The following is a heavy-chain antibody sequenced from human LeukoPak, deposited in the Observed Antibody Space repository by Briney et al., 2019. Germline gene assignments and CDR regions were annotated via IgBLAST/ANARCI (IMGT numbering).Heavy chain of an antibody. V-gene: IGHV3-53*01. CDR1: GFTVSSNY. CDR3: ASYPNYDSSGYYLDAFDI. J-gene: IGHJ3*02. CDR2: IYSGGST. D-gene: IGHD3-22*01. Sequence: GGSLRLSCAASGFTVSSNYMSWVRQAPGKGLEWVSVIYSGGSTYYADSVKGRFTISRDNSKNTLYLQMNSLRAEDTAVYYCASYPNYDSSGYYLDAFDIWGQGTMVTVSS.